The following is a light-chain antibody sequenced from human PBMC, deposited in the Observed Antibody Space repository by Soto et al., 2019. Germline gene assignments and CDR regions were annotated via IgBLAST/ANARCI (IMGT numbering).Light chain of an antibody. J-gene: IGKJ1*01. CDR3: QQYYSYHLT. V-gene: IGKV1-8*01. CDR1: QGISSY. Sequence: AIRMTQSPSSLSASTGDRVTITCRASQGISSYLAWYQQKPGKAPKLLIYAASTLQSGVPSRFSGSGSGTDFTLTSSCLRAEDFATYYVQQYYSYHLTFGQGTKVEIK. CDR2: AAS.